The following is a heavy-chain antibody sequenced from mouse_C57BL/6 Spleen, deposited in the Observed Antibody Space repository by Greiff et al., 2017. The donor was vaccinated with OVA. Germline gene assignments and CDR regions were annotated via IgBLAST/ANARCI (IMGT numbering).Heavy chain of an antibody. CDR1: GYTFTSYW. Sequence: QVQLQQSGAELVKPGASVKLSCKASGYTFTSYWMQWVKQRPGQGLEWIGEIDPSDSYTNYNQKFKGKATLTVETSSSTAYMQLSSLTSEDAAVYYCAREGGGYFDVWGTGTTVTVSS. CDR2: IDPSDSYT. J-gene: IGHJ1*03. CDR3: AREGGGYFDV. V-gene: IGHV1-50*01.